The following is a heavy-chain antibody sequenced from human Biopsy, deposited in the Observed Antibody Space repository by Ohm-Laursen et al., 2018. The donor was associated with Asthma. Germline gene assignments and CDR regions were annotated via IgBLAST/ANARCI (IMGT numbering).Heavy chain of an antibody. D-gene: IGHD3-9*01. Sequence: SVKVSCKASGYNFISFAIHWVRQAPGQRLEWMGWVNTGNGDTKYSQKFQGRVTITRDTSASTAYMELRSLRSEDTATYYCARTYYDFLTGQVRDVFGVWGQGTMVTVPS. CDR2: VNTGNGDT. J-gene: IGHJ3*01. CDR1: GYNFISFA. CDR3: ARTYYDFLTGQVRDVFGV. V-gene: IGHV1-3*04.